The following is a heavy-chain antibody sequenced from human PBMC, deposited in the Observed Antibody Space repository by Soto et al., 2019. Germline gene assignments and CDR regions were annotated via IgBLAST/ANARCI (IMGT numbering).Heavy chain of an antibody. Sequence: GASVKVSCKTSGGTFSSYAISWVRQAPGQGLEWMGGIIPIFGTANYAQKFQGRVTITADESTSTAYMELSSLRSEDTAVYYCARGSTAMVTIAYYYYYGMDVWGQGTTVTVSS. CDR3: ARGSTAMVTIAYYYYYGMDV. J-gene: IGHJ6*02. D-gene: IGHD5-18*01. CDR1: GGTFSSYA. CDR2: IIPIFGTA. V-gene: IGHV1-69*13.